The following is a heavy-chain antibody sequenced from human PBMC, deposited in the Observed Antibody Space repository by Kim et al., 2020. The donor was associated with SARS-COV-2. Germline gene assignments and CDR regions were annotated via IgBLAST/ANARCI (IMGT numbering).Heavy chain of an antibody. CDR3: LGGFYFDY. J-gene: IGHJ4*02. V-gene: IGHV1-3*01. CDR1: GHFFTRDS. D-gene: IGHD3-16*01. Sequence: ASVKVSCKTSGHFFTRDSIHWVRQAPGQGLEWMGGIDCGNGNTIYSQKFQGRVTFTTDTSASTAYIELSFLRSEDSAVDYGLGGFYFDYWVQGTLVTGSS. CDR2: IDCGNGNT.